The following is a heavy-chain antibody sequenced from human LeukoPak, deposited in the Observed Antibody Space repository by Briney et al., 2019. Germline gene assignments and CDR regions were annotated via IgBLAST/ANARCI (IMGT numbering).Heavy chain of an antibody. V-gene: IGHV4-34*01. J-gene: IGHJ4*02. CDR1: GGSFSGYY. CDR3: ARSRRGLSYFDY. Sequence: SETLSLTCAVYGGSFSGYYWSWIRQPPGKGLEWIGEINHSGSTNYNPSLKSRVTISVDTSKSQFSLKLSSVTAADTAVYYCARSRRGLSYFDYWGQGTLVTVSS. D-gene: IGHD3-22*01. CDR2: INHSGST.